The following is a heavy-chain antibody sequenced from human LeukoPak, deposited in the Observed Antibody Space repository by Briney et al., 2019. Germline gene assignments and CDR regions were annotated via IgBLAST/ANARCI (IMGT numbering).Heavy chain of an antibody. CDR2: ISNDGSNK. D-gene: IGHD1-26*01. CDR3: AKDFALELGIFDY. Sequence: PGRSLRLSHAASRFTFSNYGMHWVRQPPGKGLEAVAIISNDGSNKYYADPVQGRFTISRDNSKNTLYLQMNSLRAEDTVVYYCAKDFALELGIFDYWGQGTLVTVSS. CDR1: RFTFSNYG. V-gene: IGHV3-30*18. J-gene: IGHJ4*02.